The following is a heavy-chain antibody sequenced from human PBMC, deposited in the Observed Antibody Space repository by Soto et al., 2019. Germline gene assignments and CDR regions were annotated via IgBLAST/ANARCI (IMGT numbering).Heavy chain of an antibody. J-gene: IGHJ5*02. D-gene: IGHD2-2*01. Sequence: SETLSLTCTVSGGSITYINNHYCSWFRLPPGKGLEWIGYISDIEYTSYNPSLKSRVIISVDTSNNQFSLKLSSVTAADTAIYYCATSRGNWFDPWGQGTLVTVSS. CDR3: ATSRGNWFDP. CDR1: GGSITYINNHY. V-gene: IGHV4-61*01. CDR2: ISDIEYT.